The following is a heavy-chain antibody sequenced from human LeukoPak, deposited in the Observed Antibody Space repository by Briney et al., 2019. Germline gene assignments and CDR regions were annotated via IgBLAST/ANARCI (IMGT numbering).Heavy chain of an antibody. J-gene: IGHJ4*02. CDR2: ISAYNGNT. CDR1: GYTFTSYG. D-gene: IGHD1-26*01. V-gene: IGHV1-18*01. Sequence: ASVKVSCKASGYTFTSYGISWVRQAPGQGLEWMGWISAYNGNTNYAQKLQGRVTMTTDTSTSTAYMELRSLRSDDTAVYYCARVLHSGSNPHDYYFDYWGQGTLVTVSS. CDR3: ARVLHSGSNPHDYYFDY.